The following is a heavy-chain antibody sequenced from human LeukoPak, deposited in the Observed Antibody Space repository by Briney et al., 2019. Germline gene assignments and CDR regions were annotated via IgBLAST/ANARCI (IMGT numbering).Heavy chain of an antibody. Sequence: SETLSLTCTVSGGSIGTYYWSWVRQSPGKGLEWIGYIYVTGNRYDPYLQSRVTISVDTSRNQFFLKMSSVTAADTAVYYCARHIGGGIEDMDVWGKGTKVTVSS. CDR2: IYVTGN. CDR3: ARHIGGGIEDMDV. CDR1: GGSIGTYY. J-gene: IGHJ6*03. V-gene: IGHV4-59*08. D-gene: IGHD3-16*02.